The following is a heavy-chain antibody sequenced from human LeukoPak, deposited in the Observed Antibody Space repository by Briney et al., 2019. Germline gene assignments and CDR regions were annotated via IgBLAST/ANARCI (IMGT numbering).Heavy chain of an antibody. CDR3: ARDKVTGDRSAFDI. J-gene: IGHJ3*02. Sequence: SETLSLTCTVSGVSISRISYYWGWIRQPPGKGLEWIGSIYHSGSPYYNPSLKSRVTISVDTSKNQFSLKLSSVTAADTAVYYCARDKVTGDRSAFDIWGQGTMVTVSS. CDR1: GVSISRISYY. V-gene: IGHV4-39*07. CDR2: IYHSGSP. D-gene: IGHD2-21*02.